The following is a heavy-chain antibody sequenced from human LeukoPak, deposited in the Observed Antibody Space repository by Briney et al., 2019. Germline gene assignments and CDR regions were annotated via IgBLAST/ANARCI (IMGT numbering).Heavy chain of an antibody. J-gene: IGHJ4*02. Sequence: SETLSLTCTVSGGSISSFYWSWIRQPPGKQLEWIGYIFYSGSTNYNPSLKSRVTLSVDASKNQFSLKLSSVTAADTAVYYCARGVVAAPTNFDYWGQGTLVTVSS. D-gene: IGHD2-15*01. V-gene: IGHV4-59*01. CDR2: IFYSGST. CDR3: ARGVVAAPTNFDY. CDR1: GGSISSFY.